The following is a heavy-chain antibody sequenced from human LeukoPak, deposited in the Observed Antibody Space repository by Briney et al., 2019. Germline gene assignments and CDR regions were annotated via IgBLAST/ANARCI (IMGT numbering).Heavy chain of an antibody. Sequence: GASVKVSCKASGYTFTDYHIHWVRQAPGQGLEWMGWINPNSGGTIYTQKFQGRVTMTRDTSISTAYMELSRLKSDDTAVYYCARVPSNQGSYFDYWGQGTLVTVSS. J-gene: IGHJ4*02. V-gene: IGHV1-2*02. CDR3: ARVPSNQGSYFDY. CDR2: INPNSGGT. D-gene: IGHD1-14*01. CDR1: GYTFTDYH.